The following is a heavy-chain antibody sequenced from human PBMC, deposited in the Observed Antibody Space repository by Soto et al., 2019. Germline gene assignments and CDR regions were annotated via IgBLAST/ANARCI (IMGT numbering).Heavy chain of an antibody. J-gene: IGHJ4*02. CDR1: GFTFRSYS. V-gene: IGHV3-48*01. Sequence: GGSLRLACAGSGFTFRSYSVNWVLQSPGKGLEWVSYISSSSSTIYYADAVKGRFTISRVNAKNSLYLRTNSLRAEDTAVYYCARDSSSYPDDFAYWGQGTLVTVSS. CDR2: ISSSSSTI. D-gene: IGHD6-6*01. CDR3: ARDSSSYPDDFAY.